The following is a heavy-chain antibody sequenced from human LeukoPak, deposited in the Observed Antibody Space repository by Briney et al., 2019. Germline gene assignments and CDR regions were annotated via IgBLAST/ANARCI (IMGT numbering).Heavy chain of an antibody. CDR3: ARGLGAIDY. CDR1: GYTFTSQG. J-gene: IGHJ4*02. D-gene: IGHD3-10*01. V-gene: IGHV1-18*01. Sequence: EASVKVSCKASGYTFTSQGISWVRQAPGQGFESMGWISAYNGKTEYAEKFQGRVTMSTDTSTSTAYLELTSLTSDDTAVYFCARGLGAIDYWGQGTLVTVSS. CDR2: ISAYNGKT.